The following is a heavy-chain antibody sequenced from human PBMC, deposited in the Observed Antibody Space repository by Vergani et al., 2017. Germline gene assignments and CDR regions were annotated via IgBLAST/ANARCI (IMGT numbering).Heavy chain of an antibody. V-gene: IGHV2-70*01. Sequence: QVTLRESGPALVKPTQTLTLTCTFSGFSLSTSGMCVSWIRQPPGKALEWLALIDWDDDKYYSTFMKTRITISKDTSKNQVVLTMTNMDPVDTATYSCAGTYYDLWSGYSAYYVDYWGQGTLVTVSS. J-gene: IGHJ4*02. D-gene: IGHD3-3*01. CDR2: IDWDDDK. CDR1: GFSLSTSGMC. CDR3: AGTYYDLWSGYSAYYVDY.